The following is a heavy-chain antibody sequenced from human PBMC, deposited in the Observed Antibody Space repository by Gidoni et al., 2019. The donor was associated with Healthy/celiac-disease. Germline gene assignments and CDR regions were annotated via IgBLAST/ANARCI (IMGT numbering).Heavy chain of an antibody. Sequence: EVQLVESGGGLVQPGGSLRLSCAASGFTFSSYWMSWVRQAPGKGLDWVANIKQDGSEKYYVDSVKGRFTITRDNAKNSLYLQMNSLRAEDTAVYYCAREDSSGWLAFDYWGQGTLVTVSS. CDR2: IKQDGSEK. D-gene: IGHD6-19*01. CDR1: GFTFSSYW. V-gene: IGHV3-7*03. CDR3: AREDSSGWLAFDY. J-gene: IGHJ4*02.